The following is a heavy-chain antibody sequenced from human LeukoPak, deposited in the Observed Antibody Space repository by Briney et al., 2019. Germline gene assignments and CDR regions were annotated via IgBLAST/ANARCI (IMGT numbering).Heavy chain of an antibody. CDR2: INAGNGNT. V-gene: IGHV1-3*01. J-gene: IGHJ4*02. D-gene: IGHD6-19*01. CDR3: ARGGALAVAGTLLFDY. CDR1: GYTFTSYS. Sequence: ASVKVSCKASGYTFTSYSAHWVRQAPGQRLEWMGWINAGNGNTKYSQKFQGRVTITRDTSANTAYMELSSLRSEDTAVYYCARGGALAVAGTLLFDYWGQGTLVTVSS.